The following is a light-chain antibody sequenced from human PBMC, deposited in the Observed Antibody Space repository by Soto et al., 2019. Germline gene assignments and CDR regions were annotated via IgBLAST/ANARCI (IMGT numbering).Light chain of an antibody. V-gene: IGKV3-11*01. CDR1: QRVSNS. J-gene: IGKJ5*01. CDR3: QQYNSYSVT. Sequence: DTLLTQSPATLSLSPGERVTLSCRATQRVSNSLSWYQQKSGQAPRLLIYDASFRATGIPARFSGSGSGTDFTLTISSLEPEDSATYYCQQYNSYSVTFGQGTRLEIK. CDR2: DAS.